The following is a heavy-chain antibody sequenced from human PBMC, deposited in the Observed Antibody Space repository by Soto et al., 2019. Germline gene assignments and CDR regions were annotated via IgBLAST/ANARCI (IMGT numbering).Heavy chain of an antibody. Sequence: QSQTLSLTCTVSGGSISSSSYYWGWIRQPPGKGLEWIGSIYYSVSTYYNPSLKSRVTISVDTPKNQFSLMLSSGTAADTAVYYCARHSQLGWFGVGYFDYWGQGTLVTVSS. J-gene: IGHJ4*02. CDR3: ARHSQLGWFGVGYFDY. D-gene: IGHD3-10*01. V-gene: IGHV4-39*01. CDR1: GGSISSSSYY. CDR2: IYYSVST.